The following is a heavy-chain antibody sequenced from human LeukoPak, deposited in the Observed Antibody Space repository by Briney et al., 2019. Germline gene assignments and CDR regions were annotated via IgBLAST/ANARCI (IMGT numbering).Heavy chain of an antibody. CDR1: GFTFSSYG. J-gene: IGHJ4*02. CDR3: AKDYLSGLGGPYYFDY. Sequence: GGSLRLSCAASGFTFSSYGMSWVRQAPGKGLEWVAFNRYDGSNKCYADSVKGLFTISRDNSKNTLYLEMNSLRAEDTALYYCAKDYLSGLGGPYYFDYWGQGTLVTVSS. V-gene: IGHV3-30*02. CDR2: NRYDGSNK. D-gene: IGHD3-16*01.